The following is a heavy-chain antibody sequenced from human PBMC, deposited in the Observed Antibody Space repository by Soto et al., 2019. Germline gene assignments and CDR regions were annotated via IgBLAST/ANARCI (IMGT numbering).Heavy chain of an antibody. V-gene: IGHV3-30*03. CDR1: GFTFSSYG. J-gene: IGHJ3*02. CDR3: ARQSGYYYGSGSYYKGHDAFDI. D-gene: IGHD3-10*01. Sequence: PGGSLRLSCAASGFTFSSYGMHWVRQAPGKGLEWVAVISYDGSNKYYADSVKGRFTISRDNSKNTLYLQMNSLRAEDTAVYYCARQSGYYYGSGSYYKGHDAFDIWGQGTMVTVSS. CDR2: ISYDGSNK.